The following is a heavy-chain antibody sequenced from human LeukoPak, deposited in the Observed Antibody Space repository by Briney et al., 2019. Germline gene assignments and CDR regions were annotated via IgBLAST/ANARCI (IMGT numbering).Heavy chain of an antibody. D-gene: IGHD6-13*01. CDR3: ARDRTAAGDAYFDY. V-gene: IGHV1-18*01. CDR1: GYTFTSYG. Sequence: ASVKVSCKASGYTFTSYGISWVRQAPGQGLEWMGWISAYNGNTNYAQKLQGRVTMTTDTSTSTAYMELRSLRSDDTAVYYCARDRTAAGDAYFDYWGQGTLVTLSS. J-gene: IGHJ4*02. CDR2: ISAYNGNT.